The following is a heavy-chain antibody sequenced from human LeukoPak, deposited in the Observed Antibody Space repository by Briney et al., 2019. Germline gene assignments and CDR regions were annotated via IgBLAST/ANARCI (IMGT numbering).Heavy chain of an antibody. CDR2: IYSGGST. V-gene: IGHV3-53*01. Sequence: GGSLRLSCAASGFTVSSNYMSWVRQAPGKGLEGVSVIYSGGSTYYADSVKGRFTISRDNSKNTLYLQMNSLRAEDTAVYYCARAVWFGELYFDYWGQGTLVTVSS. D-gene: IGHD3-10*01. CDR3: ARAVWFGELYFDY. CDR1: GFTVSSNY. J-gene: IGHJ4*02.